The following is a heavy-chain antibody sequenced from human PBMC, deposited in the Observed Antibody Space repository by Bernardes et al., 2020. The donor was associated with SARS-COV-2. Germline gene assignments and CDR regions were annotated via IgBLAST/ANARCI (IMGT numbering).Heavy chain of an antibody. J-gene: IGHJ6*02. Sequence: GGSLRLSCAASGFTFSSYAMNWVRQAPGKGLEWVSVISDSGGSTYYADSVKGRFTISRDNSKKTVYLQMNSLRAEDTALYYCAKGTLVRMGYYYYGMDVWGQGTTVTVSS. D-gene: IGHD2-8*01. CDR2: ISDSGGST. CDR1: GFTFSSYA. CDR3: AKGTLVRMGYYYYGMDV. V-gene: IGHV3-23*01.